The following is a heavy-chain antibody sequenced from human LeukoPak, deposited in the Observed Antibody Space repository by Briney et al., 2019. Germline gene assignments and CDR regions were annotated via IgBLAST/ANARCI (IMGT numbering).Heavy chain of an antibody. CDR1: GYSFSTYW. D-gene: IGHD2-8*02. V-gene: IGHV5-51*01. J-gene: IGHJ4*02. Sequence: GESLKISCKGSGYSFSTYWIGWVRQMAGEGLEWMGIIYPGDSDTRYSPSFQGQVTISADKSISTAYLQWSSLRASDTAMYYCARPSGGYVDYWGQGTLVTVSS. CDR2: IYPGDSDT. CDR3: ARPSGGYVDY.